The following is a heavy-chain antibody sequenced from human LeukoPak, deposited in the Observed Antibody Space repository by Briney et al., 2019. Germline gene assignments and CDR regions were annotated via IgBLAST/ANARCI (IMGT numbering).Heavy chain of an antibody. V-gene: IGHV3-74*01. J-gene: IGHJ4*02. CDR1: GSTFTSYW. CDR3: AMGPYYYDSSGYYY. Sequence: GGSLRLSCVASGSTFTSYWMHWVRQAPGKGLVWVSRINSDGSSTNYADAVKGRFTISRDNAKNTLYLQMNSLRAEDTAVYYCAMGPYYYDSSGYYYWGQGTLVTVSS. D-gene: IGHD3-22*01. CDR2: INSDGSST.